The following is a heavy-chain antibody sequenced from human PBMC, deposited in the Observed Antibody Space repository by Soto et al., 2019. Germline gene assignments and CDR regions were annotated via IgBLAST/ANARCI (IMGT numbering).Heavy chain of an antibody. V-gene: IGHV3-23*01. CDR1: GFTFSSYA. CDR2: ISGSGGST. D-gene: IGHD1-26*01. J-gene: IGHJ6*02. CDR3: AKASGSKFAYYYYGMDV. Sequence: AGGSLRLSCAASGFTFSSYAMSWVRQAPGKGLEWVSAISGSGGSTYYADSVKGRFTISRDNSKNTLYLQMNSLRAEDTAVYYCAKASGSKFAYYYYGMDVWGQGTTVTVSS.